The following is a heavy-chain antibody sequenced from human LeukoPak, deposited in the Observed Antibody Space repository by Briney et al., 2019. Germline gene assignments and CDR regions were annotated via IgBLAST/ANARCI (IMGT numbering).Heavy chain of an antibody. V-gene: IGHV3-21*01. CDR3: ALGGWLQPFDY. D-gene: IGHD5-24*01. CDR1: GFTFSSYS. CDR2: ISSSSYI. Sequence: GGSLRLSCAASGFTFSSYSMNWVRQAPGKGLEWVSSISSSSYIYYADSVKGRFTISRDNAKNSLYLQMNSLRADDTAVYYCALGGWLQPFDYWGQGTLVTVSS. J-gene: IGHJ4*02.